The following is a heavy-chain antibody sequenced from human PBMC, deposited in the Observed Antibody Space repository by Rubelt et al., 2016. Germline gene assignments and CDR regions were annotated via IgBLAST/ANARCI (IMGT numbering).Heavy chain of an antibody. D-gene: IGHD2/OR15-2a*01. Sequence: QVQLQESGPGLVKPSQTLSLTCTVSGGSISSGGYYWSWIRQHPGKGLEWIGYIYYSGSTYYNPALKSRVTIAVDTAKNQFSLKLSSVTAADTAVYYCARDSGSRIFDYWGQGTLVTVSS. CDR3: ARDSGSRIFDY. CDR2: IYYSGST. CDR1: GGSISSGGYY. J-gene: IGHJ4*02. V-gene: IGHV4-31*03.